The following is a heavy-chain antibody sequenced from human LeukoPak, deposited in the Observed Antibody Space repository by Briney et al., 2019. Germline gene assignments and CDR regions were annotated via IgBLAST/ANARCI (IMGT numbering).Heavy chain of an antibody. V-gene: IGHV3-23*01. CDR2: ISGSGGST. CDR1: GFTFSSYA. CDR3: ARDRDYAFDY. Sequence: GGSLRLSCAASGFTFSSYAMSWVRQAPGKGLEWVSAISGSGGSTYYPHTVKGRFTISRDNAKNSLYLQMDSLRDEDTAVYYCARDRDYAFDYWGQGTLVTVSS. D-gene: IGHD4-17*01. J-gene: IGHJ4*02.